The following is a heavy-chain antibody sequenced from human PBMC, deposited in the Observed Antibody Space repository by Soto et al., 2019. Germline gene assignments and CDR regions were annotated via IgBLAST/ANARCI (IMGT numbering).Heavy chain of an antibody. V-gene: IGHV5-10-1*01. D-gene: IGHD2-2*01. CDR3: ARLYCSSTSCSMDV. J-gene: IGHJ6*02. CDR2: IDPSDSYT. Sequence: PGESLKISCKGSGDSFTSYWISWVRQMPGKGLEWMGRIDPSDSYTNYSPSFQGHVAISADKSISTAYLQWSSLKASDTAMYYCARLYCSSTSCSMDVWGQGTTVTVSS. CDR1: GDSFTSYW.